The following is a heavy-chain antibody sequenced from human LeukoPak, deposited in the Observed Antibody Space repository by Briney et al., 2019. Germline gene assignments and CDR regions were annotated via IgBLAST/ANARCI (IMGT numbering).Heavy chain of an antibody. CDR3: AGDQGGSAHRHAFDI. Sequence: SETLSLTCTVSGGSVDTIGYYWSWIRQPPGKGLEWIGYMYHTGSSIYSPSLKSRLTISVDTSKNQFTLNLSSMTAADTAVYYCAGDQGGSAHRHAFDIWGQGTLVTVSS. CDR1: GGSVDTIGYY. V-gene: IGHV4-61*08. D-gene: IGHD1-26*01. J-gene: IGHJ3*02. CDR2: MYHTGSS.